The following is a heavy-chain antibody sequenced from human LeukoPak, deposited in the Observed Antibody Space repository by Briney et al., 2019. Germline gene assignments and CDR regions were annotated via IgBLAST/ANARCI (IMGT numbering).Heavy chain of an antibody. Sequence: GGSLRLSCAASGFTFSSYSMNLVRQAPGKGLEWVSSISSSSSYIYYADSVKGRFTISRDNAKNSLYLQMNSLRAEDTAVYYCARDGSGFLEWLLIPPPYGMDVWGQGTTVTVSS. CDR1: GFTFSSYS. V-gene: IGHV3-21*01. D-gene: IGHD3-3*01. J-gene: IGHJ6*02. CDR2: ISSSSSYI. CDR3: ARDGSGFLEWLLIPPPYGMDV.